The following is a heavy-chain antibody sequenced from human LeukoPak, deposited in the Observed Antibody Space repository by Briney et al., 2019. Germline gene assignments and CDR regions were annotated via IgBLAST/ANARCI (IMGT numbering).Heavy chain of an antibody. Sequence: SETLSLTCAVYGGSFSGYYWSWIRQPPGKGLEWIGEINHSGSTNYNPSLKSRVTISVDTSKNQFSLKLSSVTAADTAVYYCARDLGARDWGQGTLVTVSS. CDR3: ARDLGARD. V-gene: IGHV4-34*01. CDR1: GGSFSGYY. CDR2: INHSGST. J-gene: IGHJ4*02. D-gene: IGHD3-16*01.